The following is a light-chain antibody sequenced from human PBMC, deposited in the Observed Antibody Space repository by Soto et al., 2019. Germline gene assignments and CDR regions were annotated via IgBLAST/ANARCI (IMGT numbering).Light chain of an antibody. Sequence: DIQMTQSPSTQSASVGDRVIITCRASQSIRSWLAWYQQKPGKAPNLLIYDASTLESGVPSRFSGSGFGTEFTLSISSRQPDDFATYYCQEYISDSRTFGQGTKVEIK. CDR2: DAS. J-gene: IGKJ1*01. CDR1: QSIRSW. CDR3: QEYISDSRT. V-gene: IGKV1-5*01.